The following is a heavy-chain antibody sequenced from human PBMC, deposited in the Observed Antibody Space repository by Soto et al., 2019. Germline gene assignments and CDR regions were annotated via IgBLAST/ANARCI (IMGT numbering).Heavy chain of an antibody. D-gene: IGHD2-2*01. Sequence: EVQLVESGGGLVQPGGSLRLSCAASGFTFSSYDMHWVRQATGKGLEWVSAIGTAGDTYYPGSVKGRFTISRENAKNSVYLKMNSLRAGETAVYYCARGTDRYYYYMDVWGKGTTVSVSS. CDR2: IGTAGDT. CDR3: ARGTDRYYYYMDV. J-gene: IGHJ6*03. CDR1: GFTFSSYD. V-gene: IGHV3-13*01.